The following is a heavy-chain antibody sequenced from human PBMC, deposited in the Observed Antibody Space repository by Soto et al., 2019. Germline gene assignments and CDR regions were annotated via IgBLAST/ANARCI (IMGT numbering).Heavy chain of an antibody. V-gene: IGHV1-18*01. CDR1: GYTFTSYG. CDR2: ISAHNGNT. D-gene: IGHD4-17*01. J-gene: IGHJ4*02. CDR3: ASGTYGDY. Sequence: QVHLVQSGAEVKKPGASVKVSCKASGYTFTSYGITWVRQAPGQGLEWMGWISAHNGNTDYAPTLQGRVIVTRDTSTSPASMELRSLISDDTAVSYCASGTYGDYWGPGALVPVSS.